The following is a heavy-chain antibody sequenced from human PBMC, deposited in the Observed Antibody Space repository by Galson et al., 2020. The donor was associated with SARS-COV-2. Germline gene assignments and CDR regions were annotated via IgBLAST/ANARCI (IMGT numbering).Heavy chain of an antibody. CDR3: AKGRGGSYSPPFDY. D-gene: IGHD1-26*01. V-gene: IGHV3-30*18. CDR2: ISYDGSNK. Sequence: AGSLRLSCAASGFTFSSYGMHWVRQAPGKGLEWVAVISYDGSNKYYADSVKGRFTISRDNSKNTLYLQMNSLRAEDTAVYYCAKGRGGSYSPPFDYWGQGTLVTVSS. J-gene: IGHJ4*02. CDR1: GFTFSSYG.